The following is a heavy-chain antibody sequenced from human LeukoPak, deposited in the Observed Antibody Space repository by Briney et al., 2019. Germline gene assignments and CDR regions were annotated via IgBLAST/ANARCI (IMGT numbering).Heavy chain of an antibody. Sequence: SETLSLTCTVSGGSISGYYWTWVRQSPGKGLEWIGQIHYSGRADYNPSLKSRITISVDTSKNQMSLKLTSVTAADTAIYYCARFGVDYDMGVWGQGTTVTVSS. CDR1: GGSISGYY. D-gene: IGHD3-16*01. CDR3: ARFGVDYDMGV. J-gene: IGHJ6*02. CDR2: IHYSGRA. V-gene: IGHV4-59*01.